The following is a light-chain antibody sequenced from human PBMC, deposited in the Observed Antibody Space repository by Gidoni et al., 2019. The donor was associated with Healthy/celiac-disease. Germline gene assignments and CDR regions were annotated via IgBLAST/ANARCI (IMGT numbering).Light chain of an antibody. Sequence: DIQLPQSPSSLSASVGDRVTITCQASQDISNYLNWYQQKPGKAPKLLIYDASNLETGVPSRFSGSGSGTDFTFTISSLQPEDIATYYCQQCDNLPLTFGGGTKVEIK. CDR2: DAS. J-gene: IGKJ4*01. CDR1: QDISNY. CDR3: QQCDNLPLT. V-gene: IGKV1-33*01.